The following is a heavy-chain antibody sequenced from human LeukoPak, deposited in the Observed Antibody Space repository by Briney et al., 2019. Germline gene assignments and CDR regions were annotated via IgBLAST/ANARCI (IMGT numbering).Heavy chain of an antibody. CDR1: GYSFSSYW. Sequence: GESLKISCKGSGYSFSSYWIAWVRQMPGKGLEWMGIIAPGDSETRYSPSFQGQVTISADKSITTAYLQWSGLKASDTAMYYCARLRGSSAWPFDYWGQGTLVTVSS. CDR3: ARLRGSSAWPFDY. J-gene: IGHJ4*02. D-gene: IGHD6-19*01. CDR2: IAPGDSET. V-gene: IGHV5-51*01.